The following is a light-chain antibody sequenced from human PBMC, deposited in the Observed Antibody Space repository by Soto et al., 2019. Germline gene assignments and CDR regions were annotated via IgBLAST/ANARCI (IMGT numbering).Light chain of an antibody. Sequence: DIQMTQSPSSLSASIGDRVTITCRSSQVITNDLGWYQQKTGKAPKILIYAASTLRSGVPSRFSGSGSGTDFTLTINSLQPEDFATYYCQKYNNVPLTFGPGTKVDIK. CDR3: QKYNNVPLT. CDR1: QVITND. CDR2: AAS. J-gene: IGKJ3*01. V-gene: IGKV1-27*01.